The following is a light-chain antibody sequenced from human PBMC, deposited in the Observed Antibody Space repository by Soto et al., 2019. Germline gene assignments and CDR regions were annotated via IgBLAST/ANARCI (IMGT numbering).Light chain of an antibody. CDR3: SSYTSSSTRYGV. Sequence: QSALTQPASVSGSPGQSITISCTGTSSDVGGYNYVSWYQQHPGTAPKLLIYDGSNRPSGVSNRFSGSKSGNTASLTISGLQAEDEAAYYCSSYTSSSTRYGVFGGGTKLTVL. CDR1: SSDVGGYNY. V-gene: IGLV2-14*01. CDR2: DGS. J-gene: IGLJ2*01.